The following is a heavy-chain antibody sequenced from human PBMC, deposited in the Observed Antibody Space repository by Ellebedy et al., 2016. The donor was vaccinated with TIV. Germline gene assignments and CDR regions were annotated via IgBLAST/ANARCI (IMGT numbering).Heavy chain of an antibody. Sequence: ASVKVSXKVSGYTLTELSMHWVRQAPGKGLEWMRGFDPEDGETIYAQKFQGRVTMTEDTSTDTAYMELSSLRSEDTAVYYCATLQGSNLNLDYWGQGTLVTVSS. CDR1: GYTLTELS. V-gene: IGHV1-24*01. J-gene: IGHJ4*02. CDR3: ATLQGSNLNLDY. CDR2: FDPEDGET. D-gene: IGHD1-14*01.